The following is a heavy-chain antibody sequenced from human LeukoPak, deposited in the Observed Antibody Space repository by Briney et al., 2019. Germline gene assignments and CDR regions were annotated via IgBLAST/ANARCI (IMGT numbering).Heavy chain of an antibody. D-gene: IGHD4-17*01. CDR2: INTNTGNP. CDR1: GYTFTSYA. CDR3: ARGPYPYYGDYSDWFDP. J-gene: IGHJ5*02. V-gene: IGHV7-4-1*02. Sequence: ASLKVSCKASGYTFTSYAMNWVRQAPGQGLEWMGWINTNTGNPTYAQGFTGRFVFSLDTSVSTAYLQISSLKAEDTAVYYCARGPYPYYGDYSDWFDPWGQGTLVTVSS.